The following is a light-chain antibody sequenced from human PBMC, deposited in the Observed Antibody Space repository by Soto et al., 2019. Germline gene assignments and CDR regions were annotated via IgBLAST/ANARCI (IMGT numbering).Light chain of an antibody. CDR2: DDS. CDR3: HVWDSSSDHYV. V-gene: IGLV3-21*02. J-gene: IGLJ1*01. Sequence: SYDLTQPPSVSVAPGQTARITRGGNNIGGKSVHWYQQKPGQASVLVVYDDSDRPSGIPDRFSGSNSGDTATLTIRRVEAGDEADYYCHVWDSSSDHYVFGTGTKVTVL. CDR1: NIGGKS.